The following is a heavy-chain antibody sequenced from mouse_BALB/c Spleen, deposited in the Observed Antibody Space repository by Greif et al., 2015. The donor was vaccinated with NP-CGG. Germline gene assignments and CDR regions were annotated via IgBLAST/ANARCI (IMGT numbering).Heavy chain of an antibody. D-gene: IGHD2-4*01. V-gene: IGHV1-7*01. J-gene: IGHJ2*01. CDR1: GYTFTSYW. CDR3: ARPAMITAVIRGGFGY. CDR2: INPSTGYT. Sequence: VQLQQSGAELAKPGASVKMSCKASGYTFTSYWMHWVKQRPGQGLEWIGYINPSTGYTEYNQKFKDKATLTADKSSSTAYMQLSSLTSEDATVYYYARPAMITAVIRGGFGYWGQGTTLTVTS.